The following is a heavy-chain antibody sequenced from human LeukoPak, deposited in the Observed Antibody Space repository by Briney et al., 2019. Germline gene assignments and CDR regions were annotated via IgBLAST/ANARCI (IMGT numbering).Heavy chain of an antibody. CDR3: VRDRPHNWFDP. Sequence: ASVKVSCKASGYTLTSYYMHWVRQAPGQGLEWMGIINPSGGSTSYAQKFQGRVTMTRDTSTSTVYMELSSLRSEDTAVYYCVRDRPHNWFDPWGQGTLVTVSS. CDR1: GYTLTSYY. J-gene: IGHJ5*02. CDR2: INPSGGST. V-gene: IGHV1-46*01.